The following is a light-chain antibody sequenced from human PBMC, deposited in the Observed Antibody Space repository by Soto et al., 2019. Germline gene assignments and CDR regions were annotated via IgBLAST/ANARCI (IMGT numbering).Light chain of an antibody. CDR2: GDS. CDR3: QSYDSRLSGSDV. Sequence: QAVVTQPPSVSGAPGQRVTISCTGSSSNIGAGYDVNWYQQLPGTAPKLLIFGDSNRPSGVPDRFSGSKSGTSASLAITGLQADDEADYHCQSYDSRLSGSDVFGAGTKLTVL. CDR1: SSNIGAGYD. V-gene: IGLV1-40*01. J-gene: IGLJ1*01.